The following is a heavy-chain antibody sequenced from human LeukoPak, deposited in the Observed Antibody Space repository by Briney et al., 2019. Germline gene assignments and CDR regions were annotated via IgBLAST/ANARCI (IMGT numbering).Heavy chain of an antibody. CDR1: GFTFSSYS. CDR3: ARGGEYYDSSGYYYPEGRYFDY. V-gene: IGHV3-21*01. CDR2: ISSSSSYI. J-gene: IGHJ4*02. D-gene: IGHD3-22*01. Sequence: GALRLSCAASGFTFSSYSMNWVRQAPGKGLEWVSSISSSSSYIYYADSVKGRFTISRDNAKNSLYLQMNSLRAEDTAVYYCARGGEYYDSSGYYYPEGRYFDYWGQGTLGTVSS.